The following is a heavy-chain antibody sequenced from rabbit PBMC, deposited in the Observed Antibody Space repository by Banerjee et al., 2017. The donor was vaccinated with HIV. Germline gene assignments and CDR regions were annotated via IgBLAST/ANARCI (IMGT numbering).Heavy chain of an antibody. CDR2: MSGST. J-gene: IGHJ4*01. D-gene: IGHD1-1*01. CDR3: SRDLYYTNSSPNL. CDR1: GFSLSIYE. V-gene: IGHV1S40*01. Sequence: QSLEESGGDLVKPGASLTLTCTASGFSLSIYEMCWVRQAPGKGLEWIACMSGSTYYARWAKGRFTISKTSSTTVTLQMPSLTDADTATYFCSRDLYYTNSSPNLWGPGTLVTVS.